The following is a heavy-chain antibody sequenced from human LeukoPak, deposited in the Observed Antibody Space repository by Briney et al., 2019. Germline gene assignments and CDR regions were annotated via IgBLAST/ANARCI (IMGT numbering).Heavy chain of an antibody. CDR2: IGRSGDTI. D-gene: IGHD2-15*01. CDR1: GFTFSDFS. J-gene: IGHJ4*02. V-gene: IGHV3-11*01. CDR3: ARGSSVGYY. Sequence: PGGSLRLSCAASGFTFSDFSITGFPHTPGKALGWVSSIGRSGDTIHYAGSVKGRFTISRDNAKNLAFLQLKSLRVEDTAVYYCARGSSVGYYWGQGTRVTVS.